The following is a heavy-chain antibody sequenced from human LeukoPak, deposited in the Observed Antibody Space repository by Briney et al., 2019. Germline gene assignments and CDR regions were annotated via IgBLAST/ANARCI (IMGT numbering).Heavy chain of an antibody. J-gene: IGHJ6*03. CDR1: GGSISSYY. D-gene: IGHD6-13*01. CDR2: IYTSGST. CDR3: ARGSVSSSWYSYYYYMDV. V-gene: IGHV4-4*07. Sequence: SETLSLTCTVSGGSISSYYWSWIRQPAGKGLEWIGRIYTSGSTNYNPSLKSRVTMSVDTSKNQFSLKLSSVTAADTAVYYCARGSVSSSWYSYYYYMDVWGKGTTVTISS.